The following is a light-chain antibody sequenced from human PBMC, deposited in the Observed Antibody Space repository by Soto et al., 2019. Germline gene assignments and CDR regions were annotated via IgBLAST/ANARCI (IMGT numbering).Light chain of an antibody. CDR3: CSSGGSPTYV. CDR2: EVN. J-gene: IGLJ1*01. V-gene: IGLV2-8*01. Sequence: QSALTQPPSASGSPGQSVAISCTGTNSDIGNYNFVSWYQQHPGKAPKLMIYEVNKRPSGVPDRFSGSKSGNTASLTVSGLQPEDEADYYCCSSGGSPTYVFGTGTKLTVL. CDR1: NSDIGNYNF.